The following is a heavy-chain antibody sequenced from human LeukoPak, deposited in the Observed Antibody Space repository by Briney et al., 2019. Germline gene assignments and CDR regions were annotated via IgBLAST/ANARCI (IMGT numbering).Heavy chain of an antibody. Sequence: GGSLRLSCAASGFTFSSYGMSWVRQAPGKGLEWVSSISGSGGKTYYADSVKGRFTISRDNSKNTLFLHMNSLRAEDTAVYYCAKALGGYHFDYWGQGTLVTVSS. CDR2: ISGSGGKT. D-gene: IGHD3-16*01. CDR3: AKALGGYHFDY. CDR1: GFTFSSYG. J-gene: IGHJ4*02. V-gene: IGHV3-23*01.